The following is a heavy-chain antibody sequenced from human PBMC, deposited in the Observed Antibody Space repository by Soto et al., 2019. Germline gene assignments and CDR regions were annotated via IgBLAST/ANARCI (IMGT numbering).Heavy chain of an antibody. Sequence: EVQLVESGGGLVRPGGSLRLSCVASGFTVSNNYMSWVRQAPGKGLEWVSFIYSGGNTYYADSVKGRFTLSRDKSKNTLYLQMPSLRAEDTAVYYCTRRPGSWGQGTLVTVS. CDR2: IYSGGNT. J-gene: IGHJ5*02. CDR1: GFTVSNNY. D-gene: IGHD7-27*01. V-gene: IGHV3-66*01. CDR3: TRRPGS.